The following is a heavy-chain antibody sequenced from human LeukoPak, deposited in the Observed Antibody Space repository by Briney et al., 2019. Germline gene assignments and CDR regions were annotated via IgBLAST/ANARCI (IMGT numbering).Heavy chain of an antibody. V-gene: IGHV1-24*01. CDR1: GDTVTGFS. CDR2: FDPVDGAR. CDR3: ATGYTYDYSLY. D-gene: IGHD5-18*01. J-gene: IGHJ4*02. Sequence: ASVKVSCKVSGDTVTGFSIHWVRQAPGHGLEWMGGFDPVDGARIFAQKFQGRVTMTEDTSTDTAYMDLSSLRSEDTAVYYCATGYTYDYSLYWGQGTLVTVSS.